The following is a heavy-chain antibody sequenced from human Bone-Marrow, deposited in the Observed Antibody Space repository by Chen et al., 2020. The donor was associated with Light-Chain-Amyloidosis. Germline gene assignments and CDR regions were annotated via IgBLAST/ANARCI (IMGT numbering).Heavy chain of an antibody. D-gene: IGHD1-26*01. V-gene: IGHV3-15*01. CDR1: GFSFKTAW. CDR3: SAIVGAYDTFDF. J-gene: IGHJ3*01. CDR2: IKSKVHGGTT. Sequence: EVQLVESGGGLVESGGSLSLSCAASGFSFKTAWMSWVRQAPGKGLEWVGRIKSKVHGGTTDYAAPVKGRFSISRDDSRNTLYLQINSLKAEDAATYFCSAIVGAYDTFDFWGQGTTVTVSS.